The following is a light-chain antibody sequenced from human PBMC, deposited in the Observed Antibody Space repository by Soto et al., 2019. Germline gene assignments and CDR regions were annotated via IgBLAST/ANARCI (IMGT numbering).Light chain of an antibody. CDR2: GNS. Sequence: QSVLAQPPSLSGAPGQKVTISCTGSSSNIGAGYDLHWYQQLPGTAPKLLLYGNSNRPSGVPDRFSGSKSGTSASLAITGLQAEDEADYYCQSYDSSPSAYVFGTGTKVTVL. J-gene: IGLJ1*01. CDR1: SSNIGAGYD. CDR3: QSYDSSPSAYV. V-gene: IGLV1-40*01.